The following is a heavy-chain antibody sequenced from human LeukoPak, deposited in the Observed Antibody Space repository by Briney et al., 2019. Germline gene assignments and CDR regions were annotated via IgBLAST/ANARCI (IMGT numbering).Heavy chain of an antibody. J-gene: IGHJ5*02. D-gene: IGHD3-10*01. CDR1: GYTFTSYG. CDR3: ARDLEWFGDLSNPQPGWFDP. CDR2: ISAYNGNT. Sequence: ASVKVSCKASGYTFTSYGISWVRQAPGQGLEWMGWISAYNGNTDYAQKLQGRVTMTTDTSTSTAYMELRSLRSDDTAVYYCARDLEWFGDLSNPQPGWFDPWGQGTLVTVSS. V-gene: IGHV1-18*01.